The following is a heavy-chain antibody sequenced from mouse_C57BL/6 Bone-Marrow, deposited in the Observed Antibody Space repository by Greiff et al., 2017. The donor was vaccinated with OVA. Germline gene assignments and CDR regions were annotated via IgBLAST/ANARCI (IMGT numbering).Heavy chain of an antibody. J-gene: IGHJ2*01. CDR1: GYTFTSYG. CDR2: IYHRSGNT. CDR3: ARGDYYGSSFDY. V-gene: IGHV1-81*01. Sequence: VKLMESGAELARPGASVKLSCKASGYTFTSYGISWVKQRTGQGLEWIGEIYHRSGNTYYNEKFKGKATLTADKSSSTAYMELRSLTSDDSAVYFCARGDYYGSSFDYWGQGTTLTVSS. D-gene: IGHD1-1*01.